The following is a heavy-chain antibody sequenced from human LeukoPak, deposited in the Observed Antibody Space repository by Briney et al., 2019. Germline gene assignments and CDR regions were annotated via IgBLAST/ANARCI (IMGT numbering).Heavy chain of an antibody. Sequence: GRSLRLSCEASRFTFSSYPMHWVRQAPGKGLEWVAVISYDGSKKYYADSVKGRFTISRDNSKNTLYLQMNSLRAEDTAVYYCAKTKSGDYGDDAFDIWGQGTMVTVSS. CDR1: RFTFSSYP. J-gene: IGHJ3*02. D-gene: IGHD4-17*01. CDR3: AKTKSGDYGDDAFDI. V-gene: IGHV3-30*04. CDR2: ISYDGSKK.